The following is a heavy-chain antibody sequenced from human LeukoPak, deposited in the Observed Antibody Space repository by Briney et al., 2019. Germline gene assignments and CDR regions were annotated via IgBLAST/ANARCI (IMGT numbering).Heavy chain of an antibody. CDR1: GGSFSCYY. J-gene: IGHJ6*03. CDR3: ARGPRYYGSRSSRFLYYYYYYMDV. CDR2: INHSGST. V-gene: IGHV4-34*01. D-gene: IGHD3-10*01. Sequence: PSETLSLTCAVYGGSFSCYYWSWIHQPPGKGLEWIGEINHSGSTNYNPSLKSRVTISVDTSKNQFSLKLSSVTAADTAVYYCARGPRYYGSRSSRFLYYYYYYMDVWGKGTTVTVSS.